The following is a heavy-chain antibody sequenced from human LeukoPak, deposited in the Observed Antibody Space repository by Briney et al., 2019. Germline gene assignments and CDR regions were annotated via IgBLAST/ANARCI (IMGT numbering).Heavy chain of an antibody. CDR3: AREILRLDI. CDR1: GYSFTTHS. V-gene: IGHV7-4-1*02. Sequence: GASVKVSCKSSGYSFTTHSISWVRQAPGQGLEWMGLINTNTGKPTYAQGFTGRFVFSVDTSVSAAYLQISSLTTEDTAVYYCAREILRLDIWGQGTMVTVSS. CDR2: INTNTGKP. J-gene: IGHJ3*02.